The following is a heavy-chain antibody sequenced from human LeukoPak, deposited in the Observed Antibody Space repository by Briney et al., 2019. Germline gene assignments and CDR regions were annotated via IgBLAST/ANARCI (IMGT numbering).Heavy chain of an antibody. Sequence: GGSLRLSCAASGFTFSSYAMSRVRQAPGKGLEWVSFISSSSTYIYYVDSVKGRFTISRDNAKNSLFLQMNSLRGEDTAVYYCARIPYSSSLTDAFDIWGQGTMVTVYS. J-gene: IGHJ3*02. CDR3: ARIPYSSSLTDAFDI. CDR2: ISSSSTYI. D-gene: IGHD6-6*01. CDR1: GFTFSSYA. V-gene: IGHV3-21*01.